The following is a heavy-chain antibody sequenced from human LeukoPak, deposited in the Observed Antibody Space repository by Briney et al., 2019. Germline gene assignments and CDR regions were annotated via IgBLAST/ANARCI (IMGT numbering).Heavy chain of an antibody. CDR1: GFTFSSYA. CDR2: TSGSGGST. J-gene: IGHJ5*01. V-gene: IGHV3-23*01. CDR3: ARDVRRENWQPLDS. D-gene: IGHD1-26*01. Sequence: GGSLRLSCAASGFTFSSYAMSWVRQAPGKGLEWVSATSGSGGSTYYADSVKGRFTISRDNSKNTLYLQMNSLRAEDTAVYYCARDVRRENWQPLDSWGPGTLVTVSS.